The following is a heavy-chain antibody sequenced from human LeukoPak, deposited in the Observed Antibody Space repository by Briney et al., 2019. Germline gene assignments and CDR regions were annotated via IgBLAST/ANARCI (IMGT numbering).Heavy chain of an antibody. J-gene: IGHJ4*02. CDR2: INSDGSWT. Sequence: GSLRLSCAASGNYWMHWVRQAPGEGLVWVSHINSDGSWTSYADSVKGRFTISKDHAKNTVYLQMNSLRAEDTAVYYCVSFYETYWGRGTLVTVSS. CDR3: VSFYETY. CDR1: GNYW. D-gene: IGHD2/OR15-2a*01. V-gene: IGHV3-74*01.